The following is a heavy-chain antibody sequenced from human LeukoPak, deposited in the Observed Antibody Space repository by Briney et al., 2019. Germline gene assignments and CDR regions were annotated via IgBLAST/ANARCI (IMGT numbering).Heavy chain of an antibody. J-gene: IGHJ6*03. V-gene: IGHV3-53*01. D-gene: IGHD6-13*01. CDR2: IYSGGST. Sequence: GGSLRLSCAASGFTVSSNYMSWVRQAPGKGLEWVSVIYSGGSTYYADSVKGRFTISRDNSKNTLYLQMNSLRAEDTAVYYCARGGSSRPFYYYYYMDVWGKGTTVTVSS. CDR1: GFTVSSNY. CDR3: ARGGSSRPFYYYYYMDV.